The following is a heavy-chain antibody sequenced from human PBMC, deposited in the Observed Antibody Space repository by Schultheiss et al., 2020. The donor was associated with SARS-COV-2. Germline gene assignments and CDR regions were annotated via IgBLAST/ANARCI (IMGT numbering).Heavy chain of an antibody. J-gene: IGHJ4*02. CDR1: GGSLSGYD. CDR2: IYHSGST. V-gene: IGHV4-34*01. CDR3: ARLSLWELPRSLDY. D-gene: IGHD1-26*01. Sequence: SETLSLTCAVYGGSLSGYDWNWIRQSPGKGLEWIGEIYHSGSTNYNPSLKSRVTILVDKSKNQFSLRLNSVTAADTAVYYCARLSLWELPRSLDYWGQGTLVTVSS.